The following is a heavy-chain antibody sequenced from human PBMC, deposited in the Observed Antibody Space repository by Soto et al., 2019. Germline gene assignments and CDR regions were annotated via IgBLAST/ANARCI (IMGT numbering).Heavy chain of an antibody. D-gene: IGHD2-2*01. Sequence: GGSLRLSCAASGFTFSSNGMHWVRQAPGKGLEWVTFISYDGSYKYYADSVKCRFTISRDNSKNTLYLQMNTLRPEDMAVYYCASKHPYHNGVDVWGQGTTVTVSS. J-gene: IGHJ6*02. CDR1: GFTFSSNG. V-gene: IGHV3-30*02. CDR2: ISYDGSYK. CDR3: ASKHPYHNGVDV.